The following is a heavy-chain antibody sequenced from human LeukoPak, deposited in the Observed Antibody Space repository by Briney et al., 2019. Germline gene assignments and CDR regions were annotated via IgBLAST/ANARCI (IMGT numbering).Heavy chain of an antibody. D-gene: IGHD3-3*01. Sequence: QPGGSLRLSCAASGFTFSSYAMSWVRQAPGKGLEWVPAISGSGGSTYYADSVKGRFTISRDNSKNTLYLQMNSLRAEDTAVYYCAKALVWYYDSGDAFDIWGQGTMVTVSS. J-gene: IGHJ3*02. CDR3: AKALVWYYDSGDAFDI. CDR2: ISGSGGST. V-gene: IGHV3-23*01. CDR1: GFTFSSYA.